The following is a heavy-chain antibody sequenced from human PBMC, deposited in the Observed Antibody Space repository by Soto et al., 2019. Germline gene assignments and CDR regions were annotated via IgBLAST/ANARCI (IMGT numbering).Heavy chain of an antibody. CDR3: ARSRRGAYSSGWYSPSGYYNYGIDV. Sequence: PGVSLKISSKGSGYSFTSYWIGWVRQMPGKGLEWMGIIYPGDSDTRYSPSFQGQVTISADKSISTAYLQWSSLKASDTAMYYCARSRRGAYSSGWYSPSGYYNYGIDVWGQGTKVTVS. CDR2: IYPGDSDT. D-gene: IGHD6-19*01. CDR1: GYSFTSYW. V-gene: IGHV5-51*01. J-gene: IGHJ6*02.